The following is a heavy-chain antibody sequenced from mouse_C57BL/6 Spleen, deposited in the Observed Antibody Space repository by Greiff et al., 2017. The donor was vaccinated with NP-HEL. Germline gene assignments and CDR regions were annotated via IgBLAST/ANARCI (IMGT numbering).Heavy chain of an antibody. CDR1: GFTFSSYG. CDR3: ARQGYYGSSPYWYFDV. J-gene: IGHJ1*03. D-gene: IGHD1-1*01. CDR2: ISSGGSYT. V-gene: IGHV5-6*01. Sequence: EVQVVESGGDLVKPGGSLKLSCAASGFTFSSYGMSWVRQTPDKRLEWVATISSGGSYTYYPDSVKGRFTISRDNAKNTLYLQMSSLKSEDTAMYYCARQGYYGSSPYWYFDVWGTGTTVTVSS.